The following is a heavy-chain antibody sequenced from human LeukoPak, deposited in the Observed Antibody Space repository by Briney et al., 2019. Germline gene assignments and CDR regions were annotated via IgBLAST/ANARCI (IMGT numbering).Heavy chain of an antibody. CDR1: GLTFSSYS. CDR2: ISSSSSYI. D-gene: IGHD1-26*01. V-gene: IGHV3-21*01. J-gene: IGHJ4*02. CDR3: ARGAIVGATLFDY. Sequence: PGGSLRLSCAASGLTFSSYSMNWVRQAPGKGLEWVSPISSSSSYIYYADSVKGRFTISRDNAKNSLYLQMNSLRAEDTAVYYCARGAIVGATLFDYWGQGTLVTVSS.